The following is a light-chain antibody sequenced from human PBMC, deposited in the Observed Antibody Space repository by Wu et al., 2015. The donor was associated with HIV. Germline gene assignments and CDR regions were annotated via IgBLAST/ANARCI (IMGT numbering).Light chain of an antibody. V-gene: IGKV1-39*01. CDR3: QQSFFFPLT. Sequence: DIQMTQSPSSLSASVGDRVTITCRASQSVREFLNWYQQKPGKAPKVLIYAASRLQSGVPSRFSGSGSGTDFTLTISSLQPEDFATYYCQQSFFFPLTFGGRDQGGDQT. CDR2: AAS. J-gene: IGKJ4*01. CDR1: QSVREF.